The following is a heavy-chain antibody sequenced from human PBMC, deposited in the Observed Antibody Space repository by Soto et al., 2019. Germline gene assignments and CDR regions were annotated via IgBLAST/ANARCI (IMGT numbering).Heavy chain of an antibody. Sequence: ASVKVSCKASGYTFTSYCISWVRQAPGQGLEWMGWISAYNGNTNYAQKLQGRVTMTTDTSTSTAYMELSRLRSDDTAVYYCARDIRSGLIAAAGTSGDGMDVWGQGTTVTVSS. J-gene: IGHJ6*02. CDR2: ISAYNGNT. CDR3: ARDIRSGLIAAAGTSGDGMDV. D-gene: IGHD6-13*01. V-gene: IGHV1-18*01. CDR1: GYTFTSYC.